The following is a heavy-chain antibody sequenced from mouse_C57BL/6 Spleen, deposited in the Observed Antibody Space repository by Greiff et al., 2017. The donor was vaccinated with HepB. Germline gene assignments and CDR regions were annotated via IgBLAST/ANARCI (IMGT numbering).Heavy chain of an antibody. J-gene: IGHJ2*01. D-gene: IGHD4-1*02. V-gene: IGHV6-6*01. CDR1: GFTFSDAW. CDR2: IRNKANNHAT. Sequence: EVNLVESGGGLVQPGGSMKLSCAASGFTFSDAWMDWVRQSPEKGLEWVAEIRNKANNHATYYAESVKGRFTISRDDSKSSVYLQMNSLRAEDTGIYYCTSTGTEDFDYWGQGTTLTVSS. CDR3: TSTGTEDFDY.